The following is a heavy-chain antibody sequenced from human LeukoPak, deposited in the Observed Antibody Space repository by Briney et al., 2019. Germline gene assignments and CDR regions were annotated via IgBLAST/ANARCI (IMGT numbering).Heavy chain of an antibody. V-gene: IGHV6-1*01. J-gene: IGHJ5*02. CDR3: ARGEVYGDYGPGSWFDP. D-gene: IGHD4-17*01. CDR1: GDSVSSNSAA. Sequence: SQTLSLTCAISGDSVSSNSAAWNWIRQSPSRGLEWLGRTYYRSKWYNDYAVSVKSRITINPDTSKNQFSLKLSSVTAADTAVYYCARGEVYGDYGPGSWFDPWGQGTLVTVSS. CDR2: TYYRSKWYN.